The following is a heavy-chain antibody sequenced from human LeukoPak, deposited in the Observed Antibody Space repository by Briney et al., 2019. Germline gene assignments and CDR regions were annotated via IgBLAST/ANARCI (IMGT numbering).Heavy chain of an antibody. CDR1: GGSISSYY. V-gene: IGHV4-59*08. CDR2: IYYSGST. J-gene: IGHJ6*02. CDR3: ARHHNYYYGMDV. Sequence: KSSETLSLTCIISGGSISSYYWSWIRQPPGKGLEWIGYIYYSGSTNYNPSLKSLVTISVDTSKNQFSLKLSSVTAADTAVYYCARHHNYYYGMDVWGPGTTVTVSS.